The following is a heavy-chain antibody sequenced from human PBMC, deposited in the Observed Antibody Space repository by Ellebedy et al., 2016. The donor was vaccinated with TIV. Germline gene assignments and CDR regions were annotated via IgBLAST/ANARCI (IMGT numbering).Heavy chain of an antibody. Sequence: PGGSLRLSCAASGFTFSSYAMSWVRQAPGKGLEWVSAISGSGGSTYYADSVKGRFTISRDNAKNSLYLQMNSLRAEDTAVYYCARATSGFDFWGQGALVTVSS. CDR2: ISGSGGST. D-gene: IGHD3-10*01. CDR3: ARATSGFDF. J-gene: IGHJ4*02. V-gene: IGHV3-23*01. CDR1: GFTFSSYA.